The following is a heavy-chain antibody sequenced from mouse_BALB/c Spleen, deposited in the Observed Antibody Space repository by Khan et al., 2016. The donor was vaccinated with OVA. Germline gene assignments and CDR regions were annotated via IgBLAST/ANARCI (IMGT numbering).Heavy chain of an antibody. CDR1: GYTFTDFL. J-gene: IGHJ3*01. D-gene: IGHD3-2*02. CDR3: ARAGYGGFAC. V-gene: IGHV1-81*01. Sequence: QVQLQPSGPELVKPGASVKMSCKASGYTFTDFLISWVKQRKGQGLEWIGEIYPGSGYTYYNEKFKGKATLTLDKSSNTAYMQLSNLTSEDSAVYFCARAGYGGFACWGQGTLFTVSA. CDR2: IYPGSGYT.